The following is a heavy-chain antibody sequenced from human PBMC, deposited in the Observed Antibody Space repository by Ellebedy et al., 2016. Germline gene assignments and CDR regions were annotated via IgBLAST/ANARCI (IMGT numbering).Heavy chain of an antibody. CDR2: INLSGDP. V-gene: IGHV4-34*01. CDR1: SGSFSDYF. CDR3: ARGVPLLYCSSTSCPLDY. J-gene: IGHJ4*02. Sequence: GSLRLSCAVHSGSFSDYFRSWIRQPPGKGLEWIGEINLSGDPNYNPSLKSRVIISVDTSKNQFSLKLTSVTAADTAVYYCARGVPLLYCSSTSCPLDYWGQGTLVTVSS. D-gene: IGHD2-2*01.